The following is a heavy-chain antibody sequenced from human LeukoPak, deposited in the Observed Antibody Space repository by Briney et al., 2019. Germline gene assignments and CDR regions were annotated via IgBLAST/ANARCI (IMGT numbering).Heavy chain of an antibody. CDR2: ISSSSSYI. Sequence: PGGSLSLSCAVSGFTFSKYAMSWVRQAPGKGLGWVSSISSSSSYIYYADSVKGRFTISRDNSKNTLYLQMNSLRAEDTAVYYCASATAGYSSSWSNYWGQGTLVTVPS. V-gene: IGHV3-21*01. CDR1: GFTFSKYA. CDR3: ASATAGYSSSWSNY. J-gene: IGHJ4*02. D-gene: IGHD6-13*01.